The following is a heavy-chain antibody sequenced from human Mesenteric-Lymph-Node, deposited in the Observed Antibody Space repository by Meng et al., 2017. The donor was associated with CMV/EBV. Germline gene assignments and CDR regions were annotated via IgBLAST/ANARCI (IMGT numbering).Heavy chain of an antibody. CDR2: IYPNSGDT. CDR3: VTVTWSAYDDFDY. Sequence: ASVKVSCKASGYTFSTHDISWVRQAPGQGLEWMGWIYPNSGDTKYAQKFQGRVAMTRDTSISTAYMEVSSLRSDDTALYYCVTVTWSAYDDFDYWGQGTLVTVSS. J-gene: IGHJ4*02. V-gene: IGHV1-2*02. D-gene: IGHD5-12*01. CDR1: GYTFSTHD.